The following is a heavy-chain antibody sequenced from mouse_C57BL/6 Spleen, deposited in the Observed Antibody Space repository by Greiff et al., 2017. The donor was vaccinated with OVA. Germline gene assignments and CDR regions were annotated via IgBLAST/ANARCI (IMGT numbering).Heavy chain of an antibody. CDR3: ARRGSRHWYFDV. D-gene: IGHD1-1*01. CDR2: IRNKANGYTT. CDR1: GFTFTDYY. Sequence: EVKLVESGGGLVQPGGSLSLSCAASGFTFTDYYMSWVRQPPGKALEWVGFIRNKANGYTTEHSASVKGLFTISRDNSQSILYLQMNALRAEDSATYYCARRGSRHWYFDVWGTGTTVTVSS. V-gene: IGHV7-3*01. J-gene: IGHJ1*03.